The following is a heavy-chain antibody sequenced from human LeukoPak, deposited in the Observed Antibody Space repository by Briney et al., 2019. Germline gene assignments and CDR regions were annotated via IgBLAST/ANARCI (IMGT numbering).Heavy chain of an antibody. CDR2: INHSGST. J-gene: IGHJ4*02. CDR1: GGSFSGYY. V-gene: IGHV4-34*01. CDR3: ARERGVYCSSTSCYLFDY. D-gene: IGHD2-2*01. Sequence: PSETLSLTCAVYGGSFSGYYWSWLRQPPGKGLEWIGEINHSGSTNYNPSLKSRVTISVDTSKNQFSLKLSSVTAADTAVYYCARERGVYCSSTSCYLFDYWGQGTLVTVSS.